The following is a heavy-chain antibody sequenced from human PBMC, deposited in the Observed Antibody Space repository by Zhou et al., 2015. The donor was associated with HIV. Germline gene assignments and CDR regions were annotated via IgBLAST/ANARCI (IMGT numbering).Heavy chain of an antibody. CDR2: IIPIFGTA. CDR1: GGTFSSFG. Sequence: QMQLVQSGAEVKKPGSSVKVSCKASGGTFSSFGISWVRQAPGQGLQWMGGIIPIFGTATYAQKFQGRVSITADKSSSTAYMELSSLRSEDTALYYCARDWVLYDSAGAGIDVWGRGDNGHRLL. D-gene: IGHD3-22*01. J-gene: IGHJ3*01. V-gene: IGHV1-69*06. CDR3: ARDWVLYDSAGAGIDV.